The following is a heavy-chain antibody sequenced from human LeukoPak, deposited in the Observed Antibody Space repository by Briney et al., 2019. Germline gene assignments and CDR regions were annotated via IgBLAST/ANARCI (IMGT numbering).Heavy chain of an antibody. J-gene: IGHJ4*02. D-gene: IGHD3-22*01. CDR1: GFTFSNAW. Sequence: GGSLRLSCAASGFTFSNAWMSWVRQAPGKGLEWVGRIKSKTDGGTTDYAAPVKGRFTISRDDSKKTLYLQMNSLKTEDTARYYCAKDLPYYYDCDFWGQGTLVTVSS. V-gene: IGHV3-15*01. CDR2: IKSKTDGGTT. CDR3: AKDLPYYYDCDF.